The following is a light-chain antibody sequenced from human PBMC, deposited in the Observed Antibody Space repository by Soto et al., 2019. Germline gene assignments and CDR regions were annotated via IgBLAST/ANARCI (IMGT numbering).Light chain of an antibody. V-gene: IGLV2-14*01. CDR2: EVT. CDR3: SSYTTNITPVV. CDR1: SGDIGGYNY. Sequence: QSALTQPASVSGSPGQSITISCTGTSGDIGGYNYVFWYQQHPGKAPKLLISEVTNRPSGVSNRFSGSKSGNTASLTISGLQAEDEADYYCSSYTTNITPVVFGGGTKLTVL. J-gene: IGLJ2*01.